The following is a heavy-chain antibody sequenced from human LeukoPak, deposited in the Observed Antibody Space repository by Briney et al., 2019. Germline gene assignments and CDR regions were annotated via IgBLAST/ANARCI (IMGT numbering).Heavy chain of an antibody. CDR3: AKDLSGYGDSALFDY. J-gene: IGHJ4*02. Sequence: GRSLRLSCAASGFTFDDYAMHWVRQAPGKGLEWVSGISWNSGSIGYADSVKGRFTISRDNAKNSLYLQMNSLRAEDTALYYCAKDLSGYGDSALFDYWGQGTLVTVSS. CDR1: GFTFDDYA. D-gene: IGHD4-17*01. V-gene: IGHV3-9*01. CDR2: ISWNSGSI.